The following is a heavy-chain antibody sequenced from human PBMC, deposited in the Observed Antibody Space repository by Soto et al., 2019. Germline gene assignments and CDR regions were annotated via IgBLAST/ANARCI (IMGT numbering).Heavy chain of an antibody. V-gene: IGHV4-59*08. CDR2: ISYSGST. CDR3: ARVPVLPLPGSTHY. D-gene: IGHD3-10*01. Sequence: SETLSLTCTVSAGSISNYYWNWIRQPPGNGLEWIGYISYSGSTNYNPSLKSRVTISVDTSKNQFSLKLSSVTAADTAVFYCARVPVLPLPGSTHYPGPGTLVT. J-gene: IGHJ4*02. CDR1: AGSISNYY.